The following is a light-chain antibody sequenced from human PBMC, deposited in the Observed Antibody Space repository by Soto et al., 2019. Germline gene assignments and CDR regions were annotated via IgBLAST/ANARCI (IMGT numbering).Light chain of an antibody. V-gene: IGLV4-69*01. Sequence: QAVVTQSPSASASLGASVKLTCTLTSGHSTYAIAWHQQQPEKGPRYLMKVNSDGSHSKGDGIPDRFSGSSSGAERYLTISSLQSEDEADYYCQPWFTGPPWVFGGGTQLTVL. CDR1: SGHSTYA. CDR2: VNSDGSH. J-gene: IGLJ3*02. CDR3: QPWFTGPPWV.